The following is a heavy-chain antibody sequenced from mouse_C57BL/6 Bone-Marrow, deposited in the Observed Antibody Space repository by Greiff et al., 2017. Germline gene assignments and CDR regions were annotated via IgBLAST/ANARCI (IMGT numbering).Heavy chain of an antibody. D-gene: IGHD2-3*01. CDR1: GFTFSDYY. CDR2: ISNGGGST. CDR3: ARQGYDGYYGYVEV. Sequence: EVHLVESGGGLVQPGGSLKLSCAASGFTFSDYYMYWVRQTPEKRLEWVAYISNGGGSTYYPDTVKGRFPISRDNAKNTLYLQMSRLKSEDTAMYYCARQGYDGYYGYVEVWGTGTTVTVSS. V-gene: IGHV5-12*01. J-gene: IGHJ1*03.